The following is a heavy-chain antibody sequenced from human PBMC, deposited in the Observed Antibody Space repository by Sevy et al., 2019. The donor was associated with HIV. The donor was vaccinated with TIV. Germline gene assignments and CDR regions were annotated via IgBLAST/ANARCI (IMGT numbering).Heavy chain of an antibody. CDR2: ITGSGGTT. J-gene: IGHJ4*02. D-gene: IGHD3-22*01. V-gene: IGHV3-23*01. Sequence: GGSLRLSCAVSGFTVSSNYMTWVRQAPGKGLEWVSVITGSGGTTYYVDSVRGRFTISRDNSKSTLFLQMNSLTAEDTAVYYCAKEAPGYNYDTSGSFDYWGQGILVTVSS. CDR3: AKEAPGYNYDTSGSFDY. CDR1: GFTVSSNY.